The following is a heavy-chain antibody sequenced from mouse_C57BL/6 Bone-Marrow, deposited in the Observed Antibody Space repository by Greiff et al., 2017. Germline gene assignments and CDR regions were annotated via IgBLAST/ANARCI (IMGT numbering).Heavy chain of an antibody. Sequence: VQLKQSGAELVRPGASVKLSCTASGFNIKDDYMHWVKQRPEQGLEWIGWIDPENGDTEYASKFQGKATIPADTSSNTAYLQLSSLTSEDTAVYYCTYYKGWFAYWGQGTLVTVSA. CDR1: GFNIKDDY. D-gene: IGHD2-12*01. CDR2: IDPENGDT. CDR3: TYYKGWFAY. V-gene: IGHV14-4*01. J-gene: IGHJ3*01.